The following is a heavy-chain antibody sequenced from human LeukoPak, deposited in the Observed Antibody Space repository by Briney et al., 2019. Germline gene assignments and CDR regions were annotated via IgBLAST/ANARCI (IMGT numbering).Heavy chain of an antibody. V-gene: IGHV3-30*04. D-gene: IGHD2-2*01. CDR1: GFTFSNYA. Sequence: GGSLRLSCVVSGFTFSNYAMHWVRQAPGQAPGKGLEWVAVISYDGSNKYYADSVKGRFTISRDNSKNTLYLQMNSLRAEDTAVYYCARRPAIFMDGVYYYSMDVWGQGTTVTVSS. CDR3: ARRPAIFMDGVYYYSMDV. CDR2: ISYDGSNK. J-gene: IGHJ6*02.